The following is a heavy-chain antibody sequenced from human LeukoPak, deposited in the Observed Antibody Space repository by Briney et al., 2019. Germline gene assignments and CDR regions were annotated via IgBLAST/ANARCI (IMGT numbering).Heavy chain of an antibody. Sequence: PGGSLRLPCAVSGITFSSYAMHWVRQAPGKGLEWVAVISYDGSSKYYADSVKGRFTISRDNSKNTLYVQVNSLRAEDTAVYYCSLGMYYYDSSGSQLDYWGQGTLVTVSS. CDR3: SLGMYYYDSSGSQLDY. CDR1: GITFSSYA. D-gene: IGHD3-22*01. J-gene: IGHJ4*02. CDR2: ISYDGSSK. V-gene: IGHV3-30-3*01.